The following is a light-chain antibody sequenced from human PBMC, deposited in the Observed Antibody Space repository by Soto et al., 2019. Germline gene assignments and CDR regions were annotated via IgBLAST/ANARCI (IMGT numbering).Light chain of an antibody. V-gene: IGKV3D-15*02. CDR3: QQYGSSPMYT. Sequence: EIVMTQSPATLSVSPGERATLSCRASQSISSNLAWYQQKPGQAPRLLISGASTRATGIPARFSGSGSGSEFTLTISSLQSEDFAVYYCQQYGSSPMYTFGQGTKLEIK. CDR2: GAS. J-gene: IGKJ2*01. CDR1: QSISSN.